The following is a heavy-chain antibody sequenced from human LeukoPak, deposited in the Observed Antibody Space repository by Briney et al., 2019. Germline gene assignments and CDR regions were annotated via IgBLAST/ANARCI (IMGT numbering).Heavy chain of an antibody. V-gene: IGHV4-39*07. CDR1: GGSISGRSYY. D-gene: IGHD3-22*01. J-gene: IGHJ4*02. CDR2: IYYSGST. Sequence: KPSETLSLTCTVSGGSISGRSYYWGWIRQPPGKGLEWIGTIYYSGSTYYNPSLKSRVTISVDTSKNQFSLKVRSVTAADTAVYYCARERDFYDSSGSPSYWGQGTLVIVSS. CDR3: ARERDFYDSSGSPSY.